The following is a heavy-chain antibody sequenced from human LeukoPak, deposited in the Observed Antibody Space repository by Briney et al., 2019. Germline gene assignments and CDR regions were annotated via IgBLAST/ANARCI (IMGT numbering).Heavy chain of an antibody. J-gene: IGHJ4*02. CDR2: INPSSGDT. CDR1: GYTFAGHH. CDR3: ARAGHDSSGYSFRLDY. D-gene: IGHD3-22*01. V-gene: IGHV1-2*02. Sequence: ASVKVSCKTSGYTFAGHHIHWVRQAPGQGLEWMGWINPSSGDTKYAQNFQDRVIMSRDTSISTAYMDLGRLSSDDTAIYYCARAGHDSSGYSFRLDYWGQGTLVTVSS.